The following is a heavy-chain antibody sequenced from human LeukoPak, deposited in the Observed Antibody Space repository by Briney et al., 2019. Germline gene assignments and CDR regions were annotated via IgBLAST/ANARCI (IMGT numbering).Heavy chain of an antibody. V-gene: IGHV3-30*18. CDR2: ISSDESNK. J-gene: IGHJ6*02. CDR3: AKDLDIVAASGHYYGMDV. D-gene: IGHD5-12*01. Sequence: PGRSLRLSCVASGFTFRSYGTHWVRQAPGKGLEWVAVISSDESNKSYADSVKGRFTISRDNSENTLYLQMNSLRPEDTAVYYCAKDLDIVAASGHYYGMDVWGQGTTVTVSS. CDR1: GFTFRSYG.